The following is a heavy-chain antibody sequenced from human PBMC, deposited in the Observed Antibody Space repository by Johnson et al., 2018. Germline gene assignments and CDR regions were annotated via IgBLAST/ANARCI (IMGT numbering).Heavy chain of an antibody. CDR2: INWNSGSI. V-gene: IGHV3-9*01. CDR3: AKSLRSEYSRSSGRDDGAFDI. Sequence: VQLVESGGGLVQPGRSLRLSCAASGFIFDDYAMHWVRQAPGKGLEWVSGINWNSGSIGYADSVKGRFTSSRDNAKDLLYLQMNSLRAEDTALYYCAKSLRSEYSRSSGRDDGAFDIWGQGTLVTVSS. CDR1: GFIFDDYA. D-gene: IGHD6-6*01. J-gene: IGHJ3*02.